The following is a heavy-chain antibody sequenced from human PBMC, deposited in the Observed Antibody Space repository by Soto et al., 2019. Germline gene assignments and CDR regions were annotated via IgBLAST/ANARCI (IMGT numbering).Heavy chain of an antibody. J-gene: IGHJ4*02. Sequence: SETLSLTCTVSGGSISSGGYYWSWIRQHPGKGLEWIGYIYYSGSTYYNPSLKSRVTISVDTSKNQFSLKLSSVTAADTAVYYCARDRGTGIAAAGMFDYWGQGTLVTVSS. D-gene: IGHD6-13*01. CDR3: ARDRGTGIAAAGMFDY. V-gene: IGHV4-31*03. CDR2: IYYSGST. CDR1: GGSISSGGYY.